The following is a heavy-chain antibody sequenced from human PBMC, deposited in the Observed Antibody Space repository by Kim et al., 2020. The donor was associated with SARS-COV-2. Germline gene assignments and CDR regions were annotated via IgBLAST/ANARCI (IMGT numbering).Heavy chain of an antibody. CDR3: ARDLFYFDVNTHNRSWHFDV. CDR1: GGSIRGSDDY. J-gene: IGHJ2*01. V-gene: IGHV4-39*02. D-gene: IGHD3-9*01. Sequence: SETLSLTCSVSGGSIRGSDDYWGWIRQTPGKGLEWIGYIYYTGGTSYNPSLKSRVTISVDTSRNQFSLRLRSVTAADTAVYYCARDLFYFDVNTHNRSWHFDVWGRGTLVTVSS. CDR2: IYYTGGT.